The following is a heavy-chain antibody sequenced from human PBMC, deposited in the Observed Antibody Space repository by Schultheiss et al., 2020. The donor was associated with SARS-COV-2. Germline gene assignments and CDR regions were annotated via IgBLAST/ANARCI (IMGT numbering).Heavy chain of an antibody. J-gene: IGHJ4*02. CDR1: GFTFSDYY. V-gene: IGHV3-33*05. D-gene: IGHD3-16*01. CDR3: VGSWDFDY. Sequence: GESLKISCAASGFTFSDYYMSWIRQAPGKGLEWVAVISYDGSNKYYADSVKGRFTISRDNAKNSLYLQMNSLRAEDTAVYYCVGSWDFDYWGQGTLVTVSS. CDR2: ISYDGSNK.